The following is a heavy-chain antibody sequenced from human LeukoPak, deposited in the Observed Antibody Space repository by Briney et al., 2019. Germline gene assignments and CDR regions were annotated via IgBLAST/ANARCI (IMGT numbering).Heavy chain of an antibody. CDR1: GYTFTSYY. V-gene: IGHV1-2*02. D-gene: IGHD6-13*01. CDR2: INPNSGGT. CDR3: AREVAKKYSSTRGGFDP. Sequence: ASVKVSCKASGYTFTSYYMHWVRQAPGQGLEWMGWINPNSGGTNYAQKFQGRVTMTRDTSISTTYMELSRLRSDDTAVYYCAREVAKKYSSTRGGFDPWGQGTLVTVSS. J-gene: IGHJ5*02.